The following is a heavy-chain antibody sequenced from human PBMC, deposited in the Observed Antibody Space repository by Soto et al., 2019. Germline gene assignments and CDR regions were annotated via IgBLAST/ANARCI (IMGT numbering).Heavy chain of an antibody. V-gene: IGHV3-23*01. J-gene: IGHJ4*02. D-gene: IGHD1-1*01. CDR1: GFSVSTYA. CDR2: ITGGRGPT. CDR3: VQHLWNDIYDS. Sequence: GGSLRLSCSASGFSVSTYAMTWVRQSPGEGLEWVATITGGRGPTYYADSVKGRFTVSRDDSMNILYLRMTGLRADDTAIYYCVQHLWNDIYDSWGQGTLVTVSS.